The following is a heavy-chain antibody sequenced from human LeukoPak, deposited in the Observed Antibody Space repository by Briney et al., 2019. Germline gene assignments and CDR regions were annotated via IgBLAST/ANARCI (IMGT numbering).Heavy chain of an antibody. D-gene: IGHD3-16*01. CDR2: INSDEAIS. Sequence: GGSLRLSCAASGFTFSSYWMHWVRQVPNQGLMWVSRINSDEAISEYVDSVNGRFTISRDNAKNTLYLQMNSLRAEDTAVYFCLYGGYFQHWGQGTLVTVSS. CDR1: GFTFSSYW. V-gene: IGHV3-74*01. J-gene: IGHJ1*01. CDR3: LYGGYFQH.